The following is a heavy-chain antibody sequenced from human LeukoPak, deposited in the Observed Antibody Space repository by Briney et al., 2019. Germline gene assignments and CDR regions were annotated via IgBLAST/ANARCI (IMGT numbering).Heavy chain of an antibody. D-gene: IGHD4-23*01. CDR3: ARKMGSGRGGKPFDY. CDR1: GGSFSGYY. CDR2: INHSGST. J-gene: IGHJ4*02. V-gene: IGHV4-34*01. Sequence: PSETLSLTCAVYGGSFSGYYWSWIRQPPGKGLEWIGKINHSGSTNYNPSLKSRVTISVDTSKNQFSLKLSSVTAADTAVYYCARKMGSGRGGKPFDYWGQGTLVTVSS.